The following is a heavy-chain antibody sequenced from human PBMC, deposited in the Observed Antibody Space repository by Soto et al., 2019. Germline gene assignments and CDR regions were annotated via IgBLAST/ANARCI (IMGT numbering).Heavy chain of an antibody. CDR2: ISYDGSNK. Sequence: GGSLRLSCAASGFTFSSYGMHWVRQAPGKGLEWVAVISYDGSNKYYADSVKGRFTISRDNSKNTLYLQMNSLRAEDTAVYYCAKDWYGYGRGHHYGMDVSGQRTTVTGSS. CDR1: GFTFSSYG. V-gene: IGHV3-30*18. D-gene: IGHD5-18*01. CDR3: AKDWYGYGRGHHYGMDV. J-gene: IGHJ6*02.